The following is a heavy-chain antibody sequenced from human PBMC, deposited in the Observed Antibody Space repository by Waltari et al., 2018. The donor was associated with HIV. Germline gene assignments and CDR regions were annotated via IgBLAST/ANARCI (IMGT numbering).Heavy chain of an antibody. Sequence: QVQLVESGGGVVQPGRSLRPSCETPGFIFSNYGMHGVRQAPGKGLEWVAGIWYDGTHENYGDSVNGRFTISRDNSNGLLHLQMNSLRVEDTGVYYCARGGVSSTSWYMWFDPRGQGTPVNVTS. CDR2: IWYDGTHE. J-gene: IGHJ5*02. CDR3: ARGGVSSTSWYMWFDP. CDR1: GFIFSNYG. D-gene: IGHD2-2*01. V-gene: IGHV3-33*01.